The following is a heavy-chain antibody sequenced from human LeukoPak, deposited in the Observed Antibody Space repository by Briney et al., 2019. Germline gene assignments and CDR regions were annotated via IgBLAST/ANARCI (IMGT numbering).Heavy chain of an antibody. J-gene: IGHJ4*02. CDR2: ISSSGANS. Sequence: PGGSLRLSCEASGFTFSGYAMSWVRQAPGEGLVWVSSISSSGANSYYADSVKGRFTISRDNSKNTLYLQMNSLTADDTAVYYCTRLSGWYWGTVWGQGTLVTVSS. CDR1: GFTFSGYA. D-gene: IGHD6-19*01. V-gene: IGHV3-23*01. CDR3: TRLSGWYWGTV.